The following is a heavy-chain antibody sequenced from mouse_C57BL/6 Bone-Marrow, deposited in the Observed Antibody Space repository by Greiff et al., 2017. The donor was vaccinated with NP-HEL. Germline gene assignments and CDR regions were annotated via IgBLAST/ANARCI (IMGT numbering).Heavy chain of an antibody. CDR1: GFTFSSYA. CDR3: ARGGGYYGNWYFDV. D-gene: IGHD2-1*01. J-gene: IGHJ1*03. CDR2: ISDGGSYT. V-gene: IGHV5-4*03. Sequence: EVKVVESGGGLVKPGGSLKLSCAASGFTFSSYAMSWVRQTPEKRLEWVATISDGGSYTYYPDNVKGRFTLSRDNATNNLYLQMSHLKSEDTAMYYGARGGGYYGNWYFDVWGTGTTVTVSS.